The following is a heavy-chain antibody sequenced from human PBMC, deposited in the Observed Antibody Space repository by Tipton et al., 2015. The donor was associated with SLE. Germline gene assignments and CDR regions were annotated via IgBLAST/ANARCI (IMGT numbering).Heavy chain of an antibody. Sequence: TLSLTCTVSGGSISSSSYYWSWIRQPPGKGLEWIGYIYYSGSTNYNPSLKSRVTISVDRSKNQFSLKLSSVTAADTAVYYCARGVMTNYYDSSGYYWFDPWGQGTLVTVSS. CDR2: IYYSGST. CDR1: GGSISSSSYY. D-gene: IGHD3-22*01. V-gene: IGHV4-61*05. CDR3: ARGVMTNYYDSSGYYWFDP. J-gene: IGHJ5*02.